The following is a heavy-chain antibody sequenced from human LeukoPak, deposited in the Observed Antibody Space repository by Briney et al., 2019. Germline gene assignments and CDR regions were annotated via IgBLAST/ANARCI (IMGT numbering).Heavy chain of an antibody. CDR3: ARDLSSGSYYRDY. J-gene: IGHJ4*02. V-gene: IGHV3-7*03. CDR1: GFIFSSYW. D-gene: IGHD1-26*01. CDR2: IRHDGREK. Sequence: GGSLRLSCAASGFIFSSYWMTWVRQAPGKAPEWVANIRHDGREKYYVGSVKGRFIISRDNAKNSLYLQMNSLRAEDTAVYYCARDLSSGSYYRDYWGQGTLVTVSS.